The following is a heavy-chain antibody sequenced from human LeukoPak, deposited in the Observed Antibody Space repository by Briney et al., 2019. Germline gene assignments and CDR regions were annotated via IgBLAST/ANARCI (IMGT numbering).Heavy chain of an antibody. CDR2: ISYDGSNK. J-gene: IGHJ4*02. CDR3: SSDYYDSSGLEQFDY. V-gene: IGHV3-30*03. CDR1: GFIFSNYG. Sequence: GGSLRLSCAASGFIFSNYGIHWVRQAPGKGLECVAVISYDGSNKYYADSVKGRFSISRDNSKNTLYLQMNSLRAEDTAVYYCSSDYYDSSGLEQFDYWGQGTLVTVSS. D-gene: IGHD3-22*01.